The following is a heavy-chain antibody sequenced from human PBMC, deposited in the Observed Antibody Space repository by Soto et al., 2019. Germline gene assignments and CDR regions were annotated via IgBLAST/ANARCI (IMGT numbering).Heavy chain of an antibody. V-gene: IGHV1-46*01. J-gene: IGHJ3*02. Sequence: SVKVSCKASGYTFTSYYMHWVRQAPGQGLERMGIINPSGGSTSYAQKFQGRVTMTRDTSTSTVYMELSSLRSEDTAVYYCARYVSMITFGGVIVSRLGDDAFAIWGQGTMVTVSS. D-gene: IGHD3-16*02. CDR2: INPSGGST. CDR3: ARYVSMITFGGVIVSRLGDDAFAI. CDR1: GYTFTSYY.